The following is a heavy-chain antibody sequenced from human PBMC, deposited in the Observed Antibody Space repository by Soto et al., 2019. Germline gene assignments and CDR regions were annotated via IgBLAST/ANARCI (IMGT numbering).Heavy chain of an antibody. V-gene: IGHV3-33*01. CDR2: IWYDGSNK. Sequence: QVQLVESGGGVVQPGRSLRLSCAASGFTFSSYGMHWVRQAPGKGLEWVAVIWYDGSNKYYADSVKGRFTISRDNSKNTLYLQMNSLRAEDTAVYCCAREHITGTTYDAFDIWGQGTMVTVSS. D-gene: IGHD1-20*01. CDR3: AREHITGTTYDAFDI. J-gene: IGHJ3*02. CDR1: GFTFSSYG.